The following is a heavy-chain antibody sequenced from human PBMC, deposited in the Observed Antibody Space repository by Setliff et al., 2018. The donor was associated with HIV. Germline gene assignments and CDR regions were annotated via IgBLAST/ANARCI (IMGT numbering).Heavy chain of an antibody. V-gene: IGHV1-3*04. CDR1: GYIFSSYT. CDR2: INTANYKT. Sequence: GASVKVSCKASGYIFSSYTMHWVRQAPGQRLEWMGWINTANYKTKYSQKFQGRVTITRATSASTAYMELSSLRSEDTAVYYCAKEGDRYGLDLDYWGQGTLVTVSS. J-gene: IGHJ4*02. D-gene: IGHD5-18*01. CDR3: AKEGDRYGLDLDY.